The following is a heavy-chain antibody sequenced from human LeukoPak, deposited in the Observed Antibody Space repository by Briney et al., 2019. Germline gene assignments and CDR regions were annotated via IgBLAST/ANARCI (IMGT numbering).Heavy chain of an antibody. J-gene: IGHJ4*02. Sequence: SETLSLTCAVYGGSFSGYYWSWIRQPPGKGPEWIGEINHSGSTNYNPSLKSRVTISVDTSKNQFSLKLSSVTAADTAVYYCAGTVAVAGNRNDYWGQGTLVTVSS. CDR1: GGSFSGYY. CDR3: AGTVAVAGNRNDY. CDR2: INHSGST. V-gene: IGHV4-34*01. D-gene: IGHD6-19*01.